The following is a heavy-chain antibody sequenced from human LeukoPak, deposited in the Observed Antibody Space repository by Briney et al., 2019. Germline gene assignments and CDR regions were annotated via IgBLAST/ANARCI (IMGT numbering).Heavy chain of an antibody. Sequence: GGSLRLSCAASGFTFSSYAMHWVRQAPGKGLEWVAVISYDGSNKYYADSVKGRFTISRDNAKNSLYLQMNSLRAEDTAVYYCARGDYDYVWGSYRYTWPLFDYWGQGTLVTVSS. CDR3: ARGDYDYVWGSYRYTWPLFDY. D-gene: IGHD3-16*02. CDR1: GFTFSSYA. V-gene: IGHV3-30-3*01. CDR2: ISYDGSNK. J-gene: IGHJ4*02.